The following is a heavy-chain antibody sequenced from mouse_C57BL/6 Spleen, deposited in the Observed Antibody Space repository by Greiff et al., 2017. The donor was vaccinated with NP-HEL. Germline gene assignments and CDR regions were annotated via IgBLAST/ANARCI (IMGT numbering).Heavy chain of an antibody. CDR1: GFTFSDYG. V-gene: IGHV5-17*01. CDR3: ARTYYGSSYVFFAY. CDR2: ISSGSSTI. D-gene: IGHD1-1*01. J-gene: IGHJ3*01. Sequence: VMLVESGGGLVKPGGSLKLSCAASGFTFSDYGMHWVRQAPEKGLEWVAYISSGSSTIYSADTVKGRFTISRDNAKNTLFLQMTSLRSEDTAMYYCARTYYGSSYVFFAYWGQGTLVTVSA.